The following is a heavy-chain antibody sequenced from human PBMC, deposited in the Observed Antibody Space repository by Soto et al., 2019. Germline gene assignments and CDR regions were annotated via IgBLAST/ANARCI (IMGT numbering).Heavy chain of an antibody. J-gene: IGHJ5*02. Sequence: VASVKVSCKASGGTFSSYAISWVRQAPGQGLEWMGGIIPIFGTANYAQKFQGRVTITADESTSTAYMGLSSLRSEDTAVYYCAPGPNSQTGVVPWGPGPLLT. D-gene: IGHD7-27*01. V-gene: IGHV1-69*13. CDR2: IIPIFGTA. CDR3: APGPNSQTGVVP. CDR1: GGTFSSYA.